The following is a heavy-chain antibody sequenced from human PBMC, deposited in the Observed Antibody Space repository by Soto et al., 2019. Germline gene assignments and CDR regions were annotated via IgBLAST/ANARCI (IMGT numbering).Heavy chain of an antibody. CDR2: IYYSGST. J-gene: IGHJ4*02. CDR1: GGSISSYY. Sequence: SETLSLTCTVSGGSISSYYWSWIRQPPGKGLEWIGYIYYSGSTNYNPSLKSRVTISVDTSKNQFSLKLSSVTAADTAVYYCASEYCSSTSCRGPLSQFDYWGQGTLVTVSS. CDR3: ASEYCSSTSCRGPLSQFDY. D-gene: IGHD2-2*01. V-gene: IGHV4-59*01.